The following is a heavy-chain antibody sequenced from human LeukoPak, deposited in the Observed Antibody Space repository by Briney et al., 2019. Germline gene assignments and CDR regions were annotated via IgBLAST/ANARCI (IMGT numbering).Heavy chain of an antibody. CDR3: ARVRGYSYGYSDY. CDR1: GFTFSSYG. CDR2: ISSNGGST. Sequence: GGSLRLSCVASGFTFSSYGMHWVRQAPGKGLEYVSAISSNGGSTYYANSVKGRFTISRDNSKNTLYLQMGSLRAEDMAVYYCARVRGYSYGYSDYWGQGTLVTVSS. J-gene: IGHJ4*02. V-gene: IGHV3-64*01. D-gene: IGHD5-18*01.